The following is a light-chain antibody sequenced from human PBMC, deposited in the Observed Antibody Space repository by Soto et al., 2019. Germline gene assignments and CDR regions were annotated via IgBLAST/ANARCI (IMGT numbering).Light chain of an antibody. V-gene: IGLV2-14*01. CDR3: SSYTSTTRI. CDR1: SSDVGDYNY. Sequence: QSALTQPASVSGSPGQSITISCSGFSSDVGDYNYVSWYQQHAGKVPKLIIYEVTNRPLGVSDRFSGSKSGYTASLTISGPQTDDEADYYCSSYTSTTRIFGGGTQLTVL. J-gene: IGLJ2*01. CDR2: EVT.